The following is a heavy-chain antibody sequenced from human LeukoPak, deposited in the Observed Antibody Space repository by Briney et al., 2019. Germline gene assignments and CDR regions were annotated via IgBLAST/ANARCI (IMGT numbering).Heavy chain of an antibody. J-gene: IGHJ4*02. V-gene: IGHV3-7*02. CDR3: TRSLDY. Sequence: SGGSLRLSCAASGFSFSDYWKDWARQAPGKGLEWVANIKPDGSEIYYVDAVKGRFTISRDNAKNSLYLQMNSLRAEDTAVYYCTRSLDYWGQGTLVTVSS. CDR1: GFSFSDYW. D-gene: IGHD2-15*01. CDR2: IKPDGSEI.